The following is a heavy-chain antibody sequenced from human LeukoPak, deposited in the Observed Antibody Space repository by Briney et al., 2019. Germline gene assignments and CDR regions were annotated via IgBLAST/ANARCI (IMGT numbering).Heavy chain of an antibody. Sequence: GGSLRLSCAASGFTVGTNYMSWVRQAPGKGLEWVSAISGSGGSTYYVDSVKGRFTISRDNSKNTLYLQMNSLGAEDTAVYYCAKDRMRFDYWGQGTLVTVSS. V-gene: IGHV3-23*01. CDR2: ISGSGGST. CDR3: AKDRMRFDY. J-gene: IGHJ4*02. CDR1: GFTVGTNY.